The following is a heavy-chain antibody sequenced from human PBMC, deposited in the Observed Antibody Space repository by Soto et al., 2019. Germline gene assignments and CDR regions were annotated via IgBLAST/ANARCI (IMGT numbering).Heavy chain of an antibody. CDR2: ISYDGSNK. V-gene: IGHV3-30-3*01. Sequence: PGGSLRLSCAASGFTFSSYAMHWVRQAPGKGLEWVAVISYDGSNKYYADSVKGRFTISRDNSKNTLYLQMNSLRAEDTAVYYCARGGYYYYDSSGYYPGSFDYWGQGTLVTVSS. CDR3: ARGGYYYYDSSGYYPGSFDY. D-gene: IGHD3-22*01. CDR1: GFTFSSYA. J-gene: IGHJ4*02.